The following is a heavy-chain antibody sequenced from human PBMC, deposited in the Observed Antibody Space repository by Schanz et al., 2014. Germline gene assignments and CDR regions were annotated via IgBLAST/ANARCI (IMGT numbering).Heavy chain of an antibody. V-gene: IGHV3-13*01. Sequence: EQLVESGGGLVQPGGSLRLSCAASGFTLSNSGMHWVRQGTGKGLEWVSTIGYLGDTYYPDSVKGRFTVSRDSGQNSLYLQMNSLRAEDTAVYYCARPRFDYGEVDYWGQGTLVTVSS. CDR2: IGYLGDT. D-gene: IGHD4-17*01. J-gene: IGHJ4*02. CDR1: GFTLSNSG. CDR3: ARPRFDYGEVDY.